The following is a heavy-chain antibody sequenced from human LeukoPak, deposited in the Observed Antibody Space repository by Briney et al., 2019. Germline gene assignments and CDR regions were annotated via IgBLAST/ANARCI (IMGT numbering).Heavy chain of an antibody. J-gene: IGHJ6*04. D-gene: IGHD3-10*02. CDR2: IKTDGSLT. Sequence: GGSLRLSCAASRFTFSDYYMNWVRQAPGRGLEWVANIKTDGSLTYYVDSVKGRFTISRDNAKNSLYLQMNSLRAEDTAVYYCAELGITMIGGVWGKGTTVTISS. V-gene: IGHV3-7*01. CDR1: RFTFSDYY. CDR3: AELGITMIGGV.